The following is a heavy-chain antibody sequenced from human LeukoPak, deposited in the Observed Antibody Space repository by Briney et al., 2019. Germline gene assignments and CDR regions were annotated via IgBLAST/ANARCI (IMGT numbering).Heavy chain of an antibody. CDR1: GYSFTSYY. J-gene: IGHJ5*02. CDR3: ARDDPLDKISSGWGP. D-gene: IGHD6-19*01. CDR2: INPSGSST. Sequence: ASVKVSCKASGYSFTSYYMHWVRQAPGQGLEWMGIINPSGSSTSYAQKFQGRVTMTRDMSTSTVYMELSSLRSEDTAVYYCARDDPLDKISSGWGPWGQGTLVTVSS. V-gene: IGHV1-46*01.